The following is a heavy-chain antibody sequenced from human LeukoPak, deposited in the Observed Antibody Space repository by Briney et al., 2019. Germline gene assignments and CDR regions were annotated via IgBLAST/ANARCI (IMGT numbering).Heavy chain of an antibody. CDR2: INHSGST. Sequence: SETLSLTCAAYGGSFSGYYWSWIRQPPGKGLEWIGEINHSGSTNYNPSLKSRVTISVDTSKNQFSLKMSSVTAADTAVYYCARITGTGDSVYYGMDVWGQGTTVTVSS. CDR3: ARITGTGDSVYYGMDV. V-gene: IGHV4-34*01. J-gene: IGHJ6*02. CDR1: GGSFSGYY. D-gene: IGHD1-20*01.